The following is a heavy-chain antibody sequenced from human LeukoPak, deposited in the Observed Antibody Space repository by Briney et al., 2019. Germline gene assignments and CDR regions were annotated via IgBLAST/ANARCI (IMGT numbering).Heavy chain of an antibody. V-gene: IGHV1-18*01. CDR3: ARAIAAAATGDY. Sequence: GASVKVSCKASGYTFTSYGISWVRQAPGQGLEWMGWISAYNGNTNHAQKFQGRVTMTTDTFTSTAYMELRSLRSDDTAVYYCARAIAAAATGDYWGQGTLVTVSS. CDR1: GYTFTSYG. CDR2: ISAYNGNT. J-gene: IGHJ4*02. D-gene: IGHD6-13*01.